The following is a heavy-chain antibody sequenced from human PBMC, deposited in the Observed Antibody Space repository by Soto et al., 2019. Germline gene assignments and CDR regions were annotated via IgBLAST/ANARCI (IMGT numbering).Heavy chain of an antibody. V-gene: IGHV3-13*01. D-gene: IGHD2-15*01. J-gene: IGHJ3*01. CDR3: ARKGEGYGSGGSGCPAAFDL. Sequence: EVQLVESGGGLVQPGGSLRLSCAASGFTFSSYDMHWVRQATGKGLEWVSAIGTAGDTYYPGSVKGRFTISRENDKNSLYLQMNSMSAGDKAVYVYARKGEGYGSGGSGCPAAFDLWGQGTMVTVSS. CDR1: GFTFSSYD. CDR2: IGTAGDT.